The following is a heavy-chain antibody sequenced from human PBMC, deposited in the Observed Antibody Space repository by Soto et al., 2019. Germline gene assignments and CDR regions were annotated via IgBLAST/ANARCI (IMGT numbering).Heavy chain of an antibody. Sequence: QVQLVQSGAEVKKPGASVKVSCKASGYTFTSYGISWVRQAPGQGLEWMGWISAYNGNTNYAQKLQGRVTMTTDTSTGTAYMELRSLRSDDTAVYYCARDYYYGSGSYYNSNWFDPWGQGTLVTVSS. J-gene: IGHJ5*02. CDR2: ISAYNGNT. V-gene: IGHV1-18*01. CDR1: GYTFTSYG. D-gene: IGHD3-10*01. CDR3: ARDYYYGSGSYYNSNWFDP.